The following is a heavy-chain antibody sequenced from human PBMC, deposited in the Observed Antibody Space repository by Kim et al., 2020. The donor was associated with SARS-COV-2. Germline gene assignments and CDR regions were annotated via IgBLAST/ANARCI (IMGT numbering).Heavy chain of an antibody. V-gene: IGHV3-33*01. J-gene: IGHJ6*02. D-gene: IGHD2-8*01. CDR2: IWYDGSNK. Sequence: GGSLRLSCAASGFTFSSYGMHWVRQAPGKGLEWVAVIWYDGSNKYYADSVKGRFTISRDNSKNTLYLQMNSLRAEDTAVYYCARDRVVLMVYALSGMDVWGQGTTVTVSS. CDR1: GFTFSSYG. CDR3: ARDRVVLMVYALSGMDV.